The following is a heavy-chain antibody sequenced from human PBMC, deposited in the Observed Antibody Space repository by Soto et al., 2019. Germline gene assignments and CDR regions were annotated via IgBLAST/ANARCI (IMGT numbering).Heavy chain of an antibody. Sequence: QVQLQESGPGLVKPSETLSLTCTVSGASISRIGFHWGWIRQPPGQGLEWIGSIYDAGTTFYNSSLKRRVTISADTSKNHFSRRLTSVTAADTAVYYCARRGSGHTFDYWGQGTLVTVSS. CDR1: GASISRIGFH. J-gene: IGHJ4*02. V-gene: IGHV4-39*01. D-gene: IGHD3-10*01. CDR2: IYDAGTT. CDR3: ARRGSGHTFDY.